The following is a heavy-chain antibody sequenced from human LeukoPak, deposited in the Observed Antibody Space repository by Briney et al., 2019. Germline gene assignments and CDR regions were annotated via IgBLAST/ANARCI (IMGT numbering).Heavy chain of an antibody. CDR3: ARTYGGNSKWFDP. V-gene: IGHV1-18*04. Sequence: GASVKVSCKASGYTFTSYYMHWVRQAPGQGLEWMGWISAYNGNTNYAQKLQGRVTMTTDTSTSTAYMELRSLRSDDTAVYYCARTYGGNSKWFDPWGQGTLVTVSS. CDR1: GYTFTSYY. CDR2: ISAYNGNT. D-gene: IGHD2-21*02. J-gene: IGHJ5*02.